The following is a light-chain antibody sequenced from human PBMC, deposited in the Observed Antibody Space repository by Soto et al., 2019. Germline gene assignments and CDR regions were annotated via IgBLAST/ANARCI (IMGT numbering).Light chain of an antibody. CDR2: GKS. J-gene: IGLJ1*01. Sequence: QSVLTQPPSVSGAPGQRVTISCTGSNSNIGAGYDVHWYQHLPGTAPKLLIYGKSNRPSGVPDRFSGSTSVTSASLVITGLQAEDAADYYCQSYDRSLSGFFVFGTGTKLTVL. CDR1: NSNIGAGYD. V-gene: IGLV1-40*01. CDR3: QSYDRSLSGFFV.